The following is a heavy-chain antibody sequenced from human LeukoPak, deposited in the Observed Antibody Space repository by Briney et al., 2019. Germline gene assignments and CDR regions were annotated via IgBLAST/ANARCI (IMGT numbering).Heavy chain of an antibody. Sequence: GGSLRLSCAASGFTFSSYAMHWVRQAPGKGLEWVAVISYDGSNKYYADSVKGRFTISRDNSKNTLYLQMNSLRAEDTAVYYCAKDEGIAAAGTTSPPIWGQGTLVTVSS. CDR2: ISYDGSNK. V-gene: IGHV3-30-3*01. CDR1: GFTFSSYA. CDR3: AKDEGIAAAGTTSPPI. J-gene: IGHJ4*02. D-gene: IGHD6-13*01.